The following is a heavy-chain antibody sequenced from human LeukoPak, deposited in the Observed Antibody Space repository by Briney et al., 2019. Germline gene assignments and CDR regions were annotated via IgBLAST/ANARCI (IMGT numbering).Heavy chain of an antibody. D-gene: IGHD2-15*01. CDR3: ARYCSGGRCYSGLDP. J-gene: IGHJ5*02. V-gene: IGHV3-23*01. Sequence: GGSLRLSCAASGFTFSSYAMTWVRQAPGKGLEWVSAITDSTYFADSVKGRFTISRDSSKNTVYLQMNSLRAEDTAVYYCARYCSGGRCYSGLDPWGQGSLVTVPS. CDR1: GFTFSSYA. CDR2: ITDST.